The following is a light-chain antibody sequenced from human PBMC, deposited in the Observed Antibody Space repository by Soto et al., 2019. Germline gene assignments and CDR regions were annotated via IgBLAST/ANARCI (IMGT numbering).Light chain of an antibody. CDR1: SNDVGGYNY. Sequence: QSVLTQPASVSGSPGQSITISCTGTSNDVGGYNYVSWYQQHPGLAPKLMIYDVINRPSWVSNRFSGSKSGNTASLTISGLQAEDEADYYCSSYTSSSTGVFGTGTKVTVL. J-gene: IGLJ1*01. CDR2: DVI. CDR3: SSYTSSSTGV. V-gene: IGLV2-14*01.